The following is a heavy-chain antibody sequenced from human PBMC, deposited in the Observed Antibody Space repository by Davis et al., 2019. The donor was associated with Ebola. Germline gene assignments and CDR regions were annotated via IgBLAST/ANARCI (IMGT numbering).Heavy chain of an antibody. J-gene: IGHJ4*02. CDR2: INPSGGST. CDR3: AALDSSSWYGRLWDY. Sequence: ASVKVSCKASGYTFTGYYMHWVRQAPGQGLEWMGIINPSGGSTNYAQKFQGRVTITADKSTSTAYMELSSLRSEDTAVYYCAALDSSSWYGRLWDYWGQGTLVTVSS. D-gene: IGHD6-13*01. V-gene: IGHV1-46*01. CDR1: GYTFTGYY.